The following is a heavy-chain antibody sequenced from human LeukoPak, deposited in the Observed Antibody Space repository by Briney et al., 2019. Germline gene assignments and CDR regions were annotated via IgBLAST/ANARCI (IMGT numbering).Heavy chain of an antibody. D-gene: IGHD5-18*01. V-gene: IGHV3-7*05. CDR1: GFTFSSYW. J-gene: IGHJ3*02. Sequence: GGSLRLSCAASGFTFSSYWMSWVRQAPGKGLEWVANMDQDGTEKNYVDSVKGRFTISRDNAKNLLCVQMNSLRAEDTAVYYCARDRGYSTFDIWGQGTIVTVSS. CDR2: MDQDGTEK. CDR3: ARDRGYSTFDI.